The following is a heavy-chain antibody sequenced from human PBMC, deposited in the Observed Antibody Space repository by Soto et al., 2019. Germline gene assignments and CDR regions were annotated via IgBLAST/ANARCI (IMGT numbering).Heavy chain of an antibody. CDR3: ARNKGITNH. CDR2: INHSGST. J-gene: IGHJ5*02. D-gene: IGHD1-20*01. V-gene: IGHV4-34*01. Sequence: PSETLSLTCAVYGGSFSGYYWSWIRQPPGKGLEWIGEINHSGSTNYNPSLKSRVTISVDTSKNQFSLNLSSVTAADTAVYYCARNKGITNHWGQGTLVTVSS. CDR1: GGSFSGYY.